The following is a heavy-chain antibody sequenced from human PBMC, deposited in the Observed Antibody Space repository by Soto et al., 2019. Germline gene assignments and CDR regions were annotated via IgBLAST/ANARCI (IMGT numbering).Heavy chain of an antibody. V-gene: IGHV4-34*04. J-gene: IGHJ6*03. D-gene: IGHD2-2*01. Sequence: QVQLQQWGAGLLKPSGTLSLTCGVSGGSLSDYYWSWIRQPPGKGLEWIGGINHSGSTNLNPSLKSRATTSVDMSKNQFSLTLSSVTAADTALYYCARPPIKYCSSISCSPDYNYYMDVWGTGTAVTVSS. CDR1: GGSLSDYY. CDR3: ARPPIKYCSSISCSPDYNYYMDV. CDR2: INHSGST.